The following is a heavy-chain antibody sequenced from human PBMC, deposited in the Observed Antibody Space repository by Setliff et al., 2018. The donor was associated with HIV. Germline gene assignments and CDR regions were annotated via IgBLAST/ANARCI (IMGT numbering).Heavy chain of an antibody. Sequence: SETLSLTCAVYGGPLSGHYWSWIRQPPGQGLEWIGETSHSGKTNYNPSLKSRVTISVDTPKNQFSLKLTSVTAADTAVYYCVTSSSWSSRLSFWGPGMLVTVSS. J-gene: IGHJ4*02. CDR1: GGPLSGHY. CDR2: TSHSGKT. D-gene: IGHD2-2*01. CDR3: VTSSSWSSRLSF. V-gene: IGHV4-34*01.